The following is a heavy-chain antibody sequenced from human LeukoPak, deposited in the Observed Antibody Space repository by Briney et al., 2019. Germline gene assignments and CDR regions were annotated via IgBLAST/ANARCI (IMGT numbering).Heavy chain of an antibody. CDR2: ISNDGSKK. D-gene: IGHD4-23*01. Sequence: GGSLRLSCAASGLTFSRYDMHWVRQAPGKGLEWVAVISNDGSKKDYADSVKGRFTISRDNSKNTLFVRMNSLRAEDTAMYFCVLGHYGGLFDNWGQGTLVTVSS. CDR1: GLTFSRYD. CDR3: VLGHYGGLFDN. J-gene: IGHJ4*02. V-gene: IGHV3-30-3*01.